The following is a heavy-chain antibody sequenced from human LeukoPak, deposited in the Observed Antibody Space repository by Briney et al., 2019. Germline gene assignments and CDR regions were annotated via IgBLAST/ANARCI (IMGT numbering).Heavy chain of an antibody. D-gene: IGHD3-3*01. Sequence: ASVKVSCKASGYTFTSYDINWVRQATGQGLDWMGWMNPNSGNTGYAQKFQGRVTITRNTSISTAYMELSSLRSEDTAVYYCARGQQITIFGVVILVGWFDRWGQGTLVTVSS. CDR2: MNPNSGNT. J-gene: IGHJ5*02. V-gene: IGHV1-8*03. CDR1: GYTFTSYD. CDR3: ARGQQITIFGVVILVGWFDR.